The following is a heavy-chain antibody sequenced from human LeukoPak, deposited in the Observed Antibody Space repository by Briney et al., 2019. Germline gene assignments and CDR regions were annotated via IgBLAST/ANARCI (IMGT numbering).Heavy chain of an antibody. V-gene: IGHV3-48*01. CDR3: ARDHQPPGAFDI. CDR2: ISSSSSTI. CDR1: GFIFSDHY. J-gene: IGHJ3*02. D-gene: IGHD2-2*01. Sequence: GGSLGLSCAASGFIFSDHYMDWVRQAPGKGLEWVSYISSSSSTIYYADSVKGRFTISRDNAKNSLYLQMNSLRAEDTAVYYCARDHQPPGAFDIWGQGTMVTVSS.